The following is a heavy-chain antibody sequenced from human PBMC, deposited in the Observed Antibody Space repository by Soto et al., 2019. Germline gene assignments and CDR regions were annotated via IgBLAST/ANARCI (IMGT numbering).Heavy chain of an antibody. J-gene: IGHJ4*02. CDR2: ITWNSAHT. CDR3: AKAGYVRGYSDYIDF. V-gene: IGHV3-9*01. Sequence: EVQLVESGGGLVQPGRSLRLACAASGFTFDDYAMSWVRQAPGKGLEWLSLITWNSAHTAYADSVEGRFTISRDNAKNSLYLQMSSLRPEDTGLYYCAKAGYVRGYSDYIDFWGQGTLVTVSS. CDR1: GFTFDDYA. D-gene: IGHD5-18*01.